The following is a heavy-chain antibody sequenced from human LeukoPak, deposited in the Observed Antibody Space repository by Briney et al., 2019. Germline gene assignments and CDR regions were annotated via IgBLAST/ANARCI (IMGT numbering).Heavy chain of an antibody. Sequence: SQTLFLTCTVPGGSVSSGGNYWSWVRQLPGKGLEWIGYIHHTGSAYFNPSLKSRVTVSVDTSENQFSLKLSSATAADTAIYYCARDRHRSGYWYFDLWGRGILVTVSS. J-gene: IGHJ2*01. CDR1: GGSVSSGGNY. CDR2: IHHTGSA. CDR3: ARDRHRSGYWYFDL. V-gene: IGHV4-31*03.